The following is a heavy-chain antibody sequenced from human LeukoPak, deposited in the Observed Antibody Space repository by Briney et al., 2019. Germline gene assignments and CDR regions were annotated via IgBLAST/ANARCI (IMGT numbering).Heavy chain of an antibody. Sequence: GGSLRLSCAASGFTFSSFGMHWVRQSLDKGLESVALVSYDGNSKFCADSVRGRFTISRDSSTSTLYLQMNSLRAEDTAVYYCARERCGGGSCYIFEYWGQGTLVTVSS. D-gene: IGHD2-15*01. J-gene: IGHJ4*02. CDR2: VSYDGNSK. V-gene: IGHV3-30*03. CDR3: ARERCGGGSCYIFEY. CDR1: GFTFSSFG.